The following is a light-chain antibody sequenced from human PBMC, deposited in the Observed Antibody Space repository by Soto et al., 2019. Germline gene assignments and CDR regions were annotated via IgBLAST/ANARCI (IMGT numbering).Light chain of an antibody. J-gene: IGLJ1*01. CDR1: SSDVGGYND. CDR3: SASTTSSTPYV. Sequence: QSVLTQPASVSGSPGQSVTISCTGTSSDVGGYNDVSWYQQHPGKAPKLMIFDVSNRPSGGSNRFSGSTSGNTASLTISGLQAADEAAYYCSASTTSSTPYVFGTGTKVTVL. V-gene: IGLV2-14*01. CDR2: DVS.